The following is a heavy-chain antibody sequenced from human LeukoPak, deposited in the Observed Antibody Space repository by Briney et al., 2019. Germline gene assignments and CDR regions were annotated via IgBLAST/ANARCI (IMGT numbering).Heavy chain of an antibody. CDR1: GFTFSSYE. CDR3: VRLLVATPGVDL. D-gene: IGHD3-3*01. Sequence: PGGSLRLSCAASGFTFSSYEMHWVRQAPGKGLEWVADISSSGTTIYYADSVKGRFTISRDNAKNSLYLQMNSLRDDDTSVYECVRLLVATPGVDLGGQGPVVTVSS. CDR2: ISSSGTTI. V-gene: IGHV3-48*03. J-gene: IGHJ5*02.